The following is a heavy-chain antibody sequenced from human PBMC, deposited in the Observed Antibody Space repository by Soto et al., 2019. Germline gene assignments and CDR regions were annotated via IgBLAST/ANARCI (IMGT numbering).Heavy chain of an antibody. CDR1: GGSISSGAYY. V-gene: IGHV4-31*03. J-gene: IGHJ6*02. Sequence: QVQLQESGPGLVKPSQTLSLTCSVSGGSISSGAYYWTWIRQHPGKGLEWIGYIYYSGSTYYNPSLMSRVTISVDTSKNQFSLKLRSVTAADTAVYYCARDGRLVNYYYHGMDVWGQGTTVTVSS. CDR2: IYYSGST. CDR3: ARDGRLVNYYYHGMDV. D-gene: IGHD6-13*01.